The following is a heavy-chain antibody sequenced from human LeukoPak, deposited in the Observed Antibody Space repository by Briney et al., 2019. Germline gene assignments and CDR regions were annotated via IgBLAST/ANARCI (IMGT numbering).Heavy chain of an antibody. J-gene: IGHJ4*02. D-gene: IGHD2-2*01. CDR2: IYSGGST. Sequence: GGSLRLSCAASGLTVSSNYMTWVRPAPGKGLEWVSVIYSGGSTYYAESVKGRFTISRDNSKNTLYLQMNSLRAEDTAVYYCARGRGSTSCYYFDYWGQGTLVTVSS. V-gene: IGHV3-53*01. CDR1: GLTVSSNY. CDR3: ARGRGSTSCYYFDY.